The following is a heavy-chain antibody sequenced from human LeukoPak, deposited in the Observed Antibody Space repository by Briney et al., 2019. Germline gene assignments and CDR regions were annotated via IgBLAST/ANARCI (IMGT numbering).Heavy chain of an antibody. J-gene: IGHJ1*01. CDR2: IYHSGST. D-gene: IGHD4-23*01. Sequence: PSETLSLTCTVSGYSISSAYYWGWIRQPPGRGLEWIGNIYHSGSTNYNPSLKSRVTISLDTSKNQFSLKLSSVTAADTAVYYCARAYGGNSQYFQHWGQGTLVTVSS. CDR1: GYSISSAYY. V-gene: IGHV4-38-2*02. CDR3: ARAYGGNSQYFQH.